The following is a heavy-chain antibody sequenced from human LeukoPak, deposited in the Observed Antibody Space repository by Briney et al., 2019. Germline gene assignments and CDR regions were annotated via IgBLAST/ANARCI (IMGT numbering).Heavy chain of an antibody. J-gene: IGHJ4*02. CDR1: GGPISSGDYY. CDR2: IYYSGST. CDR3: AKDRPSYGSGSYYLDY. V-gene: IGHV4-31*03. D-gene: IGHD3-10*01. Sequence: SETLSLTCTVSGGPISSGDYYWSWIRQHPGKGLEWIGYIYYSGSTYYNPSLKSRVTISVDTSKNQFSLKLSSVTAADTAVYYCAKDRPSYGSGSYYLDYWGQGTLVTVSS.